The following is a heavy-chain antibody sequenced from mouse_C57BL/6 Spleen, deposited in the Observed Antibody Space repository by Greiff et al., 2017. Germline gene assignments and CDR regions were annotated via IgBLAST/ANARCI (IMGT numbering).Heavy chain of an antibody. J-gene: IGHJ1*03. CDR3: ARGSSYRYFDV. V-gene: IGHV1-19*01. Sequence: EVQLQQSGPVLVKPGASVKMSCKASGYTFTDYYMNWVKQSHGKSLEWIGVINPYNGGTSYNQKFKGKATLTVDKSSSTAYMELNSLTSEDSAVYYCARGSSYRYFDVWGTGTTVTVSS. D-gene: IGHD1-1*01. CDR1: GYTFTDYY. CDR2: INPYNGGT.